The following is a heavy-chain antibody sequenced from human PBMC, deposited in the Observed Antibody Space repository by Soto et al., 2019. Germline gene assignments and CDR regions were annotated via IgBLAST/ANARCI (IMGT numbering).Heavy chain of an antibody. Sequence: SETLSLTCTVSGGSISSYYWSWIRQPPGKGLEWIGYIYYSGSTNYNPSRKSRVTISVDTSKNQFSLKLSSVTAADTAVYYCTRDRFLEWSNWFDPWGQGTLVTVSS. CDR3: TRDRFLEWSNWFDP. CDR1: GGSISSYY. J-gene: IGHJ5*02. D-gene: IGHD3-3*01. CDR2: IYYSGST. V-gene: IGHV4-59*01.